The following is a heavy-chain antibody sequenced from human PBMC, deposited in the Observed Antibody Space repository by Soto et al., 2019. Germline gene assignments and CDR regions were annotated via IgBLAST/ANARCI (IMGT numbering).Heavy chain of an antibody. CDR1: GFTFSGHW. V-gene: IGHV3-74*03. CDR3: AREAGYCSRTSCYRRAFDT. CDR2: INTDGGSS. J-gene: IGHJ3*02. Sequence: EVQLVESGGDLVQPGGSLSLSCAASGFTFSGHWMHWVRQVPGKALEWVSRINTDGGSSAYADSVKGRFAISRDNAKNTLSLQMNRLRAEDTAVYYCAREAGYCSRTSCYRRAFDTWGQGTTVTVSS. D-gene: IGHD2-2*01.